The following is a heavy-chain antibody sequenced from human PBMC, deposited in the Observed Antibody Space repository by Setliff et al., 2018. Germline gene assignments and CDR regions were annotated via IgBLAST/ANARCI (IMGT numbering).Heavy chain of an antibody. V-gene: IGHV3-23*01. D-gene: IGHD2-15*01. CDR1: GFTFSSYA. CDR3: AKRGPYCSGGTCHYYFDY. J-gene: IGHJ4*02. CDR2: ISGSAQTT. Sequence: AGESLKISCAASGFTFSSYAITWVRQAPGKGLEWVSMISGSAQTTYYADSVKGRFTISRDNSKNTVYLEMNSLRAEDTAVYYCAKRGPYCSGGTCHYYFDYWGQGTLVTVSS.